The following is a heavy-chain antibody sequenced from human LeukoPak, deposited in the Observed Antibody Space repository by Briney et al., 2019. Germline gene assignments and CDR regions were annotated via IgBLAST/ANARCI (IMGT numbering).Heavy chain of an antibody. CDR1: GFTFSSYW. D-gene: IGHD7-27*01. Sequence: GGSLRLSCAASGFTFSSYWMSWVRQAPGKGLEWVANIKQDGSEKYYVDSVKGRFTISRDNAKNSLYLQMNSLRAEDTAVYYCAGADSQLGTPNGDTLDIWGQGTMVTVSS. V-gene: IGHV3-7*03. J-gene: IGHJ3*02. CDR2: IKQDGSEK. CDR3: AGADSQLGTPNGDTLDI.